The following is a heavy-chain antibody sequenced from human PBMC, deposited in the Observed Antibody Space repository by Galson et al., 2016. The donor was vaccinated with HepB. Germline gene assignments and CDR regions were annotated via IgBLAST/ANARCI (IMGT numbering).Heavy chain of an antibody. CDR1: GFTFSSYS. J-gene: IGHJ4*02. CDR3: AREGPNYYGSGSYWYYFDY. CDR2: ISSSSSYI. V-gene: IGHV3-21*01. D-gene: IGHD3-10*01. Sequence: SLRLSCAASGFTFSSYSMNWVRQAPGKALEWVSSISSSSSYIYYADSVKGRFTISRDNAKNSLYLQMNSLRAEDTAVYYCAREGPNYYGSGSYWYYFDYWGQGTLVTVSS.